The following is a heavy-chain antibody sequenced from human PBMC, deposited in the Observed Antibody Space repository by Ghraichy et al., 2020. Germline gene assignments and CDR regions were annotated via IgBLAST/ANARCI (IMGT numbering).Heavy chain of an antibody. CDR1: GFTFSDYY. J-gene: IGHJ4*02. CDR3: ARAVATIGRPYYFDY. Sequence: GGSLRLSCAASGFTFSDYYMSWIRQAPGKGLEWVSYISSSGSTIYYADSVKGRFTISRDNAKNSLYLQMNSLRAEDTAVYYCARAVATIGRPYYFDYWGQGSLVTVSS. D-gene: IGHD5-12*01. CDR2: ISSSGSTI. V-gene: IGHV3-11*01.